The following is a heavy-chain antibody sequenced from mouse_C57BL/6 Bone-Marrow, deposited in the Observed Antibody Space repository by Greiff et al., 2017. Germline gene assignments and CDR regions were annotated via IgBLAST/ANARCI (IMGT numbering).Heavy chain of an antibody. CDR2: ISSGGSYT. CDR1: GFTFSSYG. V-gene: IGHV5-6*02. Sequence: EVKLVESGGDLVKPGGSLKLSCAASGFTFSSYGMSWVRQTPDKRLEWVATISSGGSYTYYPDSVKGRFTISRDNAKNTLYPQMSSLKSEDTAMYYCADYYGSSSSWFAYWGQGTLVTVSA. CDR3: ADYYGSSSSWFAY. D-gene: IGHD1-1*01. J-gene: IGHJ3*01.